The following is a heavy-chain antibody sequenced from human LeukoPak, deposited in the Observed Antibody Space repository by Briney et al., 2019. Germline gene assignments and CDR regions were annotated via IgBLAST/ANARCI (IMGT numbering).Heavy chain of an antibody. D-gene: IGHD3-22*01. CDR3: ARDRIRQDSSGYYVDY. V-gene: IGHV4-4*07. Sequence: TSETLSLTCAVYGGSFSGYYWSWIRQPAGKGLEWIGRIYTSGSTNYNPSLKSRATMSVDTSKNQFSLKLSSVTAADTAVYYCARDRIRQDSSGYYVDYWGQGTLVTVSS. CDR1: GGSFSGYY. CDR2: IYTSGST. J-gene: IGHJ4*02.